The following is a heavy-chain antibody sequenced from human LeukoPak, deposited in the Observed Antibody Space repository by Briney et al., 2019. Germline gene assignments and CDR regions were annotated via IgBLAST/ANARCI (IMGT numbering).Heavy chain of an antibody. CDR1: GFAFSGYA. D-gene: IGHD6-19*01. V-gene: IGHV3-30*04. J-gene: IGHJ4*02. CDR3: ALISIAVAGSFDH. Sequence: GSLRLSCAASGFAFSGYAMHWVRQAPGKGLQWVAVTSHDGSNKYYADSVKGRFTISRDNSKNTLYLQMNSLRAEDTAVYYCALISIAVAGSFDHWGQGTLVTVSS. CDR2: TSHDGSNK.